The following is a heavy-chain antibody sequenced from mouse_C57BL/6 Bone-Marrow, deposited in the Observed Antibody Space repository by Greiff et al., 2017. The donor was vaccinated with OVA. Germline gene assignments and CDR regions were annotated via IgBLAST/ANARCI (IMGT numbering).Heavy chain of an antibody. CDR1: GYTFTDYE. CDR3: ARLGLDY. J-gene: IGHJ2*01. V-gene: IGHV1-15*01. Sequence: QVQLQQSGAELVRPGASVTLSCKASGYTFTDYEMHWVKQTPVHGLEWIGAIDPETGGTAYNQKFKGKAILTVDKSYSTAYMQLSSLTSDDSAVYYSARLGLDYWGQGTTLTVSS. CDR2: IDPETGGT. D-gene: IGHD4-1*01.